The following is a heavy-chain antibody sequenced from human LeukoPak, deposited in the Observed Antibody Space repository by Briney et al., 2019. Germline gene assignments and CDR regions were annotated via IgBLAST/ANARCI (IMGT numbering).Heavy chain of an antibody. CDR1: GFTFSSYW. D-gene: IGHD1-1*01. CDR3: ARLGLEVGGPNWFDP. CDR2: INQDGSRR. V-gene: IGHV3-7*01. Sequence: SGGSLRLSCAGSGFTFSSYWISWVRQAPGKGLEWVANINQDGSRRHYVDSVRGRFTISRDNAKNSLYLQMNSLRVEDTAVYYCARLGLEVGGPNWFDPWGQGTLVTVSS. J-gene: IGHJ5*02.